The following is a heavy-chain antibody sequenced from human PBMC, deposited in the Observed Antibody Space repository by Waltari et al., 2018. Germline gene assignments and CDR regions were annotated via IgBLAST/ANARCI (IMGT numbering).Heavy chain of an antibody. CDR1: GGTFANYA. CDR3: ARTLPPDNKSWHYYFGMDV. V-gene: IGHV1-69*05. J-gene: IGHJ6*02. Sequence: QVQLVQSGAEAKKPGSSVKVSCKSSGGTFANYAILWVRQAPGQGVEWMGGIIPMFNTSNYAQKFKDRVTITKDESTTTAFMELSGLRFDDTAIYYCARTLPPDNKSWHYYFGMDVWGQGTTVTVSS. D-gene: IGHD1-1*01. CDR2: IIPMFNTS.